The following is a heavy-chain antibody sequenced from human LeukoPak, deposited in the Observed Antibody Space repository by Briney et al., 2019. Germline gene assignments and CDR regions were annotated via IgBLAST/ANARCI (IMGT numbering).Heavy chain of an antibody. Sequence: GGSLRLSCAASGFSFSSLAMNWVRQAPGKGLEWVSSIRSISSSIYYADAVKGRFTISRDNAKNSLYLQMNSLRVEDTAVYYCARDSDYAAFDIWGQGTMVTVSS. CDR3: ARDSDYAAFDI. J-gene: IGHJ3*02. D-gene: IGHD4-17*01. V-gene: IGHV3-21*06. CDR1: GFSFSSLA. CDR2: IRSISSSI.